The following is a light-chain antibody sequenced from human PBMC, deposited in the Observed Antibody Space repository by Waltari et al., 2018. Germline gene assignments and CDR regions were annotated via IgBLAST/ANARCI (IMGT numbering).Light chain of an antibody. CDR1: QSLSSY. CDR3: QHRANSWT. V-gene: IGKV3-11*01. Sequence: EIVLTQSPATLSLSPGERATLSCRASQSLSSYLAWYQQNPGMPTRLIIYDASNRATGIAARFSGSGSGTDFTLTISSLEPEDFAVYFCQHRANSWTFGQGTKVEIK. CDR2: DAS. J-gene: IGKJ1*01.